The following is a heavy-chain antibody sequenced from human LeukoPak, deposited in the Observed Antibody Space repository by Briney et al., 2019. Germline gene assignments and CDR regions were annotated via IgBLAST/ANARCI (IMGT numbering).Heavy chain of an antibody. Sequence: GGSLRLSCAASGFTFSTYWMHWVRQAPGKGLVWVSRINSDGSSTSYADSVKGRFTISRDNAKNTLYLQMNSLRAEDTAVYYCARASMISGWDYWGQGTLVTVSS. D-gene: IGHD3-22*01. V-gene: IGHV3-74*01. CDR3: ARASMISGWDY. CDR1: GFTFSTYW. J-gene: IGHJ4*02. CDR2: INSDGSST.